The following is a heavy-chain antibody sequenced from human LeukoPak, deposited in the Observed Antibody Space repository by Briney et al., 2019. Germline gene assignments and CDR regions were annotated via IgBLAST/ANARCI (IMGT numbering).Heavy chain of an antibody. CDR3: AKDRSSSSGFDY. J-gene: IGHJ4*02. D-gene: IGHD6-6*01. CDR2: ISGSGGST. Sequence: GGSLRLSCAASGFTFSSYAMSWVRQAPGKGLEWVSAISGSGGSTYYADSVKGRFTISRDNSKNTLYQQMNSLRAEDTAVYYCAKDRSSSSGFDYWGQGTLVTVSS. V-gene: IGHV3-23*01. CDR1: GFTFSSYA.